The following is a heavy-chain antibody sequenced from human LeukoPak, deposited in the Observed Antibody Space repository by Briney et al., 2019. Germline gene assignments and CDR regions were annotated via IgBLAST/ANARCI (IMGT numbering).Heavy chain of an antibody. CDR1: GYTFTGYF. J-gene: IGHJ6*02. CDR2: INPNSGGT. V-gene: IGHV1-2*02. Sequence: ASVKVSCKASGYTFTGYFIHWVRQAPGQGLEWMGWINPNSGGTNYAQKFQGRVTMTRDTSISTAYMELSRLRSDDTAVYYCARAYCSSTSCYWEDYYGMDVWGQGTTVTVSS. D-gene: IGHD2-2*01. CDR3: ARAYCSSTSCYWEDYYGMDV.